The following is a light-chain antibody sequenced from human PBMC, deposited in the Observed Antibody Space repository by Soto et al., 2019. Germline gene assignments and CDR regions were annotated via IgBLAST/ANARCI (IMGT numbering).Light chain of an antibody. Sequence: QSALTQPPSASGSPGQSVTISCTGTSSDVGGYKYVSWYQQHPGKAPKLMICEVHKRPSGVPDRFSGSKSGNTASLTVSGLQAEDEADYYCSSYGGTNNLLFGGGTKLTVL. J-gene: IGLJ2*01. CDR3: SSYGGTNNLL. CDR1: SSDVGGYKY. V-gene: IGLV2-8*01. CDR2: EVH.